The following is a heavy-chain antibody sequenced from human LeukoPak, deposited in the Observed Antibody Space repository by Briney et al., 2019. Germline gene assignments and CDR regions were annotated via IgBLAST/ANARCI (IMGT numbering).Heavy chain of an antibody. V-gene: IGHV3-74*01. CDR3: AKRSGSYSGYDY. Sequence: GGSLRLSCAAPGFTFNNYWMHWVRQTPGKGLMWVSRINGDGSSTTYADSVKGRFTISRDNAKNTLSLQMSSLRAEDTAVYYCAKRSGSYSGYDYWGQGILVTVSS. CDR2: INGDGSST. D-gene: IGHD1-26*01. CDR1: GFTFNNYW. J-gene: IGHJ4*02.